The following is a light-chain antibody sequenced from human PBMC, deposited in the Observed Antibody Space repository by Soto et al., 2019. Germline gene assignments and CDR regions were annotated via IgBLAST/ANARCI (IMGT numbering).Light chain of an antibody. CDR1: SSDVGAYDY. V-gene: IGLV2-11*01. CDR2: DVT. Sequence: QSALTQPRSVSGSPGQSVTISCTGTSSDVGAYDYVSWYQQHPGKAPKLMIYDVTKRPSGVPDRFSGSRSGNTASLTISGLQADDDADYYCCSYAGTYTFYFFGTGTKLTVL. CDR3: CSYAGTYTFYF. J-gene: IGLJ1*01.